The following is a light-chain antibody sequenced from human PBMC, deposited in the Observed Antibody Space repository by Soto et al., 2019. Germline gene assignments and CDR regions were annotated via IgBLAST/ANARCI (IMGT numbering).Light chain of an antibody. CDR3: QFYDSSLSGYV. Sequence: QSVLTQPPSVSGAPGQRVTISCTGSSSNFGAGFAVHWYQQLPGTAPRLLIYGSTNRPSGVPDRFSGSKSGTSASLAITGLQAEDEADYYCQFYDSSLSGYVFGTGNKLTVL. V-gene: IGLV1-40*01. J-gene: IGLJ1*01. CDR2: GST. CDR1: SSNFGAGFA.